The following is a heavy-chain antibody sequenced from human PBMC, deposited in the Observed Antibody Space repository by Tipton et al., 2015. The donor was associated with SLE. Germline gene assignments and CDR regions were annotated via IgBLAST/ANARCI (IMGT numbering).Heavy chain of an antibody. J-gene: IGHJ6*03. CDR3: AREESESCSGDSCFHYYYYMDV. Sequence: GLVKPSETLSLTCSVFGGSISSSSYYWGWIRQPPGKGLEWIGSIYYSGSTYYNPSLKSRFTISVDTSKNQFSLKLSSVTAADTAVYYCAREESESCSGDSCFHYYYYMDVWGKGTTVTVSS. D-gene: IGHD2-15*01. CDR1: GGSISSSSYY. CDR2: IYYSGST. V-gene: IGHV4-39*07.